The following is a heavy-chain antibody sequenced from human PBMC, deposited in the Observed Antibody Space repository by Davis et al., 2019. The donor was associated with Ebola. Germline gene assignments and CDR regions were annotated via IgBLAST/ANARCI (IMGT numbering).Heavy chain of an antibody. CDR1: GYTFTSYG. CDR3: ARAPNYDVLTGTSSYYFDY. V-gene: IGHV1-18*04. J-gene: IGHJ4*01. D-gene: IGHD3-9*01. CDR2: ISGFNTNT. Sequence: ASVKVSCKSSGYTFTSYGLVWVRQAPGLGLEWMGWISGFNTNTNFAPKFKGRVTVSKDTSTNTAYMDLRSLTSDDTAIYYCARAPNYDVLTGTSSYYFDYCGHGTLVTVSS.